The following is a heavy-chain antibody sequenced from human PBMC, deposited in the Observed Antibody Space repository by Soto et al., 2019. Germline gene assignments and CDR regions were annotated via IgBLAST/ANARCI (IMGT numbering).Heavy chain of an antibody. CDR3: ARRRVSVVRGQYYYSSGLDV. Sequence: EVQLVETGGGLIQPGGSLRLSCAASGFSVSSYYMTWVRQAPGKGLEWVSIIYSGGTTYYADSVKGRFTISRDNSKNTLDLQMNGLRVEDTALYYCARRRVSVVRGQYYYSSGLDVWGQGTTVTVSS. CDR1: GFSVSSYY. D-gene: IGHD3-10*01. CDR2: IYSGGTT. J-gene: IGHJ6*02. V-gene: IGHV3-53*02.